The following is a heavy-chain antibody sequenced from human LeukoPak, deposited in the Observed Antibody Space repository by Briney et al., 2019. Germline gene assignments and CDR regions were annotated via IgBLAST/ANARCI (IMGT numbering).Heavy chain of an antibody. V-gene: IGHV4-59*13. J-gene: IGHJ3*01. CDR2: IYITGST. Sequence: SETLSLTCTVSGGSISSYYWTWIRQPTGKGLEWIGDIYITGSTNYNPYLKRRVTMSVDTSKNQFSLRLSSVTAADTAVYYCARVRIGETSYDASDVWGLGTMVTVSS. CDR1: GGSISSYY. D-gene: IGHD1-26*01. CDR3: ARVRIGETSYDASDV.